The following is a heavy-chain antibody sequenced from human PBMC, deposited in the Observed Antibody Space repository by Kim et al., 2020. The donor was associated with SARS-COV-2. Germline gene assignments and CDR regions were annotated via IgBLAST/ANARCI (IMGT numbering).Heavy chain of an antibody. D-gene: IGHD3-22*01. CDR2: ISWNSGSI. Sequence: GGSLRLSCAASGFTFDDYAMHWVRQAPGKGLEWVSGISWNSGSIGYADSVKGRFTISRDNAKNSLYLQMNSLRAEDTALYYCAKDGDYYDSSGYPFDYWGQGTLVTVSS. V-gene: IGHV3-9*01. J-gene: IGHJ4*02. CDR1: GFTFDDYA. CDR3: AKDGDYYDSSGYPFDY.